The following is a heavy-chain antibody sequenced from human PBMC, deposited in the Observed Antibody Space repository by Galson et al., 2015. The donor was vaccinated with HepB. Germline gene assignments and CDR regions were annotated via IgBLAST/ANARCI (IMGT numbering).Heavy chain of an antibody. Sequence: ETLSLTCTVSGGSISSDYWSWIRQPPGKGLEWIGYIYYSGSTNYNPSLKSRVTISVDTSKNHFSLKLRSVTAADTAVYYCARRRDSDYGGNSNWFDPWGQGTLVTVSS. D-gene: IGHD4-23*01. V-gene: IGHV4-59*08. CDR2: IYYSGST. CDR1: GGSISSDY. J-gene: IGHJ5*02. CDR3: ARRRDSDYGGNSNWFDP.